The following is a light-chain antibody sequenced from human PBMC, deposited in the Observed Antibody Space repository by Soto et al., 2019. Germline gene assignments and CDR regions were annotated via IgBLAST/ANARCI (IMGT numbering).Light chain of an antibody. Sequence: DIQMTQSPSSVSASVGDRVTITCRASQDINKWLAWYQQKPGKAPNLLIYAASSLQSGVPSRFSGSGSGTDFTLTISSLQPEDFATYYCQQANSFPITFGQGTRLEIK. CDR2: AAS. V-gene: IGKV1-12*01. CDR3: QQANSFPIT. CDR1: QDINKW. J-gene: IGKJ5*01.